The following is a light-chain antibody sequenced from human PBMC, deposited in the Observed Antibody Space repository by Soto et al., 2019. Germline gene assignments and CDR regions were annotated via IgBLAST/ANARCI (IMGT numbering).Light chain of an antibody. CDR3: QQSYRTPEGT. V-gene: IGKV1-39*01. CDR1: QSISNS. J-gene: IGKJ2*01. Sequence: DIQMTQSPSSLSASVGDRVTITCRASQSISNSLNWYQQKPGKAPKLLIYAASSLRSGVPSRFSGSGSGTDFTLTISSLQAEDFATYYCQQSYRTPEGTFGQGTKLEVK. CDR2: AAS.